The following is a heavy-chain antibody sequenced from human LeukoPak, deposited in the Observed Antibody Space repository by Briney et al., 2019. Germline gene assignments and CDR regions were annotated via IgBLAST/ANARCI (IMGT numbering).Heavy chain of an antibody. V-gene: IGHV3-53*01. J-gene: IGHJ4*02. D-gene: IGHD5-24*01. Sequence: PGGSLRLSCAASGFTVSSNYMSWVRQAPGKGLEWVSVIYSGGSTYYADSVKGRFSISRDNSKNTLYLQMNSLRAEDTAVYYCARGRDGYNLIDYWGQGTLVTVSS. CDR3: ARGRDGYNLIDY. CDR1: GFTVSSNY. CDR2: IYSGGST.